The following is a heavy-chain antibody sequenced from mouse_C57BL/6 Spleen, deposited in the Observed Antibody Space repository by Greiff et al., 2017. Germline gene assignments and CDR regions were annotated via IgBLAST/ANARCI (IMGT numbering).Heavy chain of an antibody. CDR1: GFSINSDCY. V-gene: IGHV3-3*01. CDR2: TFYSGIT. J-gene: IGHJ4*01. CDR3: ARGGYYGSGMDY. D-gene: IGHD1-1*01. Sequence: EVKLMESGPSLVRPSQTLSLTCTVTGFSINSDCYWIWIRQFPGNKLEYIGYTFYSGITYYNPSLESRTYITRDTSKNQFSLKLRAVTTEDTATYYCARGGYYGSGMDYWGQGTSVTVSS.